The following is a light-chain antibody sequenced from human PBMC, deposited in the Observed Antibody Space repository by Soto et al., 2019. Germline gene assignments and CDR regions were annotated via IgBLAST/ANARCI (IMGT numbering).Light chain of an antibody. V-gene: IGKV1-5*01. J-gene: IGKJ1*01. CDR2: DAS. CDR3: QHYNSYPRT. Sequence: SPSPLSASVGDRVTLTCRSSQSISRWLACYQQIPVKAPKLLIYDASTVESGGPSRFSGSGSGTEFTLTISSLQPDDFATSYCQHYNSYPRTFGQGTKLDIK. CDR1: QSISRW.